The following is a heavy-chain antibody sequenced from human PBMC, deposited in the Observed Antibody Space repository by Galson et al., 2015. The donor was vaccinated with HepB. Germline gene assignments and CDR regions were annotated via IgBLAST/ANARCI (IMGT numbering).Heavy chain of an antibody. CDR1: GFTFSSYS. V-gene: IGHV3-48*02. D-gene: IGHD2-2*01. Sequence: SLRLSCAASGFTFSSYSMNWVRQAPGKGLEWVSYISSSSSTIYYADSVKGRFTISRDNAKNSLYLQMNSLRDEDTAVYYCARVGYCSSTSCNGLDYWGQGTLVTVSS. CDR3: ARVGYCSSTSCNGLDY. J-gene: IGHJ4*02. CDR2: ISSSSSTI.